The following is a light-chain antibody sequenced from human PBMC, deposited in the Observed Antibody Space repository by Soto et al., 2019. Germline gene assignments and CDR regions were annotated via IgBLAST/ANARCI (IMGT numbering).Light chain of an antibody. V-gene: IGLV2-8*01. CDR3: SSYAGSNNLGV. J-gene: IGLJ2*01. CDR2: EVS. CDR1: SSDVGGYNY. Sequence: QSALTQPPSASGSPGQSVTISCTGISSDVGGYNYVSWYQQHPGKAPKLMIYEVSKRPSGVPDRFSGSKSGNTASLTVSGLQAEDEADYYCSSYAGSNNLGVFGGGTKLTVI.